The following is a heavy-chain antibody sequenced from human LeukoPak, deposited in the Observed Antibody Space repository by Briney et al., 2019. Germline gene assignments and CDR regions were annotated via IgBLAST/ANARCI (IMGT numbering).Heavy chain of an antibody. V-gene: IGHV3-7*01. J-gene: IGHJ6*03. CDR2: IKRDGSEK. CDR1: GFTFSSYW. D-gene: IGHD4-11*01. CDR3: AKGYSNYYYYYMDV. Sequence: GGSLRLSCAASGFTFSSYWMSWVRQAPGKGLEWVANIKRDGSEKYYVDSVKGRFTISRDNSKNTLYLQMNSLRAEDTAVYYCAKGYSNYYYYYMDVWGKGTTVTVSS.